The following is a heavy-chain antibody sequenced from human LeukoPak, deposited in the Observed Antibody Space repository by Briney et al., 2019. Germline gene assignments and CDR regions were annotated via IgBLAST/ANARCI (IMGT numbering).Heavy chain of an antibody. V-gene: IGHV3-48*03. CDR1: GFTFSSYE. CDR3: AKGSGTYQGPFDS. D-gene: IGHD1-26*01. CDR2: ISSSGSTI. Sequence: GGSLRLSCAASGFTFSSYEMNWVRQAPGKGLEWVSYISSSGSTIYYADSVKGRFTISRDNAKNFLYLQMNSLRTEDKALYYCAKGSGTYQGPFDSWGQGTLVTVSS. J-gene: IGHJ4*02.